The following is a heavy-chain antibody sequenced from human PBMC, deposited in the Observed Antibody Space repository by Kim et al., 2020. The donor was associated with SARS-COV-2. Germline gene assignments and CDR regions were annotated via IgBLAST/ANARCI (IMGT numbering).Heavy chain of an antibody. CDR1: GFTFSAYD. V-gene: IGHV3-48*02. CDR3: VRDRMGGAFDI. CDR2: ITKSSTTI. D-gene: IGHD3-16*01. J-gene: IGHJ3*02. Sequence: GGSLRLSCATSGFTFSAYDMNWVRRAPGKGLEWLSFITKSSTTIYYADSVKGRFTISRDNAKNSLYLQMNSLRDEDTALYLCVRDRMGGAFDIWGQGTMVTVSS.